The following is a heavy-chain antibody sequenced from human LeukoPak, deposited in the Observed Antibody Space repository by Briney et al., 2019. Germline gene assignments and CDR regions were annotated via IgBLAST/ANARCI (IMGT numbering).Heavy chain of an antibody. D-gene: IGHD3-16*01. J-gene: IGHJ5*02. CDR1: GFTFTSYW. Sequence: PGGSLRLSCAASGFTFTSYWMNWVRQAPGKGLEWVANIKQDGSAKYYVDSVKGRFTISRDNAKNSLYLQMNSLRAEDTAVYYCARAGGGRPFDPWGQGTLVTVSS. V-gene: IGHV3-7*01. CDR3: ARAGGGRPFDP. CDR2: IKQDGSAK.